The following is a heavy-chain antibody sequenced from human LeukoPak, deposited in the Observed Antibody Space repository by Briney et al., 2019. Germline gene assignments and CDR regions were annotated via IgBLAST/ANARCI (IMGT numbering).Heavy chain of an antibody. CDR3: AKDIVVVPAPVGYFDL. CDR1: GFTFSSYA. V-gene: IGHV3-23*01. D-gene: IGHD2-2*01. J-gene: IGHJ2*01. CDR2: ISGSGGST. Sequence: GGSLRLTCAASGFTFSSYAMSWVRQAPGKGLEWVSGISGSGGSTYYADSVKGRFTISRDNSKNTEYLQMNSLRAEDTAVYYCAKDIVVVPAPVGYFDLWGRGTLVTVSS.